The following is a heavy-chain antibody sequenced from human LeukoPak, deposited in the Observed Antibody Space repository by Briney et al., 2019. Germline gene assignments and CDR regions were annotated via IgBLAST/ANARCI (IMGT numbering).Heavy chain of an antibody. CDR2: ISGSGGST. CDR1: GFTFSSYA. Sequence: GGSLRLSCAASGFTFSSYAMSWVRQAPGEGLEWVSAISGSGGSTYYADSVKGRFTISRDNSKNTLYLQMDSLRAEDTAVYYCAKGTTGSNADYWGQGTLVTVSS. V-gene: IGHV3-23*01. J-gene: IGHJ4*02. D-gene: IGHD1-1*01. CDR3: AKGTTGSNADY.